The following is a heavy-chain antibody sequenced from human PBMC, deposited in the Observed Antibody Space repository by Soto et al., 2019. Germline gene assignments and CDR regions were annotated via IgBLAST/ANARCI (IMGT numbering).Heavy chain of an antibody. CDR3: ARARKQLVRGGLNAFDI. J-gene: IGHJ3*02. V-gene: IGHV6-1*01. CDR2: TYYRSKWYN. D-gene: IGHD6-6*01. Sequence: SQTLSLTCAISGDGVSSNSAAWNWIRQSPSRSLEWLGRTYYRSKWYNDYAVSVKSRITINPDTSKNQFSLQLNSVTPEDTAVYYCARARKQLVRGGLNAFDIWGQGTMVTVSS. CDR1: GDGVSSNSAA.